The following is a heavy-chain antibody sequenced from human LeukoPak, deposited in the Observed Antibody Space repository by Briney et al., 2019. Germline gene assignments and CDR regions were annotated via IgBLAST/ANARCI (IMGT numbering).Heavy chain of an antibody. CDR3: ARARQTYYYDSSGYYFDY. CDR2: IYSGGST. D-gene: IGHD3-22*01. Sequence: GGSLRLSCAASGFIFPNAWMHWVRQAPGKGLEWVSVIYSGGSTYYADSVKGRFTISRDNSKNTLYLQMNSLRAEDTAVYYCARARQTYYYDSSGYYFDYWGQGTLVTVSS. J-gene: IGHJ4*02. V-gene: IGHV3-53*01. CDR1: GFIFPNAW.